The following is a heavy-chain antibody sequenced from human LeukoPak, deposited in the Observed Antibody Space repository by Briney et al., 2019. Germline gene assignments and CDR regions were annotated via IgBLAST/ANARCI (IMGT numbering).Heavy chain of an antibody. D-gene: IGHD1-26*01. Sequence: PSETLSLTCAVYGGSFSGDFWSWIRQSPGKGLEWIGEINHGGSTTYNPSLQSRVTMSVDTSTNQISLKMTSVTVADTAIYYCARGQGATVPQVGKNWFDPWGQGTRVTVSS. CDR3: ARGQGATVPQVGKNWFDP. CDR1: GGSFSGDF. J-gene: IGHJ5*02. CDR2: INHGGST. V-gene: IGHV4-34*01.